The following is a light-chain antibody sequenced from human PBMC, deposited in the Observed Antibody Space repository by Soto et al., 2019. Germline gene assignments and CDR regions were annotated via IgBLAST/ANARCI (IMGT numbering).Light chain of an antibody. J-gene: IGKJ1*01. CDR3: QQSGDTPPWT. CDR2: AAS. Sequence: AIRMTQSPSSFSASTGDRVTITCRASQGISSYLAWYQQKPGKAPELLIFAASSLQSGVPSRFSGSGSGTDFTLTISSLQPEDFATYYCQQSGDTPPWTFGQGTKVDIK. CDR1: QGISSY. V-gene: IGKV1-8*01.